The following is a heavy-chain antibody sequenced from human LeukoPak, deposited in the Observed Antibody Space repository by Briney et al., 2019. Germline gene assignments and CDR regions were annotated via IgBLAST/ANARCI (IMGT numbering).Heavy chain of an antibody. J-gene: IGHJ4*02. V-gene: IGHV3-64*01. CDR1: GFTFSSYP. Sequence: GGSLRLSCAASGFTFSSYPMHWVRQAPGKGLEYVSAISGNGGSTYYANSVKGRFTISRDNSKNTLYLQMGSLRVEDMAVYYCARGSGWTLFDYWGQGTLVTVSS. CDR2: ISGNGGST. CDR3: ARGSGWTLFDY. D-gene: IGHD6-19*01.